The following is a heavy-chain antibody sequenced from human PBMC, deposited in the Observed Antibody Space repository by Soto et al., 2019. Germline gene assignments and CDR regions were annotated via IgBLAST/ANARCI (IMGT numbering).Heavy chain of an antibody. CDR2: IKQDGSEK. J-gene: IGHJ6*03. V-gene: IGHV3-7*01. D-gene: IGHD3-10*01. Sequence: GGSLRLSCAASGFTFSSYWMSWVRQAPGKGLEWVANIKQDGSEKYYVDSVKGRFTISRDNAKNSLYLQMNSLRAEDTAVYYCARLGGWFGELFSYYYYMDVWGKGTTVTVSS. CDR1: GFTFSSYW. CDR3: ARLGGWFGELFSYYYYMDV.